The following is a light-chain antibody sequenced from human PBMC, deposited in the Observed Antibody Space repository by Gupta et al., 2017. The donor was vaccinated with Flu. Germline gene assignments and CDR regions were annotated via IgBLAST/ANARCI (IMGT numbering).Light chain of an antibody. CDR1: QDIGSN. J-gene: IGKJ5*01. CDR3: QQVHTYPIT. V-gene: IGKV1-9*01. CDR2: STS. Sequence: DIQLTQSPSFLSASVGDTVAITCRASQDIGSNLAWYQGKPGSAPKLLVYSTSILQSGVPSRFSGSGSGTELTLTVNSLQPEDSAIYYCQQVHTYPITFGQGTRLDIK.